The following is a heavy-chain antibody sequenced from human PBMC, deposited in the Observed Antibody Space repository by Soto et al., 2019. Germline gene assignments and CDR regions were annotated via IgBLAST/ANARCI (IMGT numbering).Heavy chain of an antibody. J-gene: IGHJ6*02. Sequence: GGSLRLSCAASGFSFSSYSMNWVRQAPGKGLEWVSYISSGSSTIYYADSVKGRFTISRDNAKNSLYLQMNSLRDEDTAVYYCARESVYYASGSYYYGMDVWGQGTTVTVSS. V-gene: IGHV3-48*02. D-gene: IGHD3-10*01. CDR1: GFSFSSYS. CDR3: ARESVYYASGSYYYGMDV. CDR2: ISSGSSTI.